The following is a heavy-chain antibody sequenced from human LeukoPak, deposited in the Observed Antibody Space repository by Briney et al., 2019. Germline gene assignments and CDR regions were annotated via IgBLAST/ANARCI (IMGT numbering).Heavy chain of an antibody. D-gene: IGHD5-18*01. CDR2: IRYDGSIQ. V-gene: IGHV3-30*02. J-gene: IGHJ4*02. Sequence: GGPLRLSCAASGFTFRSYGMHLVRQAPGKGLEWVAFIRYDGSIQYYADSVKGRFSISRDNSNNTLYLQMNSLRAEDTAVYFCAKGYGESHFDSWGQGTLVTVSS. CDR3: AKGYGESHFDS. CDR1: GFTFRSYG.